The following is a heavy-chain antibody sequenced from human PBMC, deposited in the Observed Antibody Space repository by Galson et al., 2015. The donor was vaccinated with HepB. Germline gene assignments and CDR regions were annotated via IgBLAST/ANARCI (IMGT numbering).Heavy chain of an antibody. CDR1: GFIFSNYW. D-gene: IGHD4-17*01. V-gene: IGHV3-7*01. Sequence: LRLSCAASGFIFSNYWMNWVRQAPGRGLEWVASIKEDGSEKYYVDSVKGRFTMSRDNAKNSLYLQMNSLRAEDTAVYYCETWWAGDAVWGQGTTVTVSS. CDR3: ETWWAGDAV. J-gene: IGHJ6*01. CDR2: IKEDGSEK.